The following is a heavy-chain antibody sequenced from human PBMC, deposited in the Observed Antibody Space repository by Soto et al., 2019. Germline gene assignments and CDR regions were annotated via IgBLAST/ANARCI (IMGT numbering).Heavy chain of an antibody. Sequence: GGSMRISGAASGLTFSDYYMRWIRQAPGKGLEWVSYISSSGSTIYYADSVKGRFTISRDNAKNSLYLQMNSLRAEDTAVYYCARRLHSYMDVWAKGTTVNVSS. D-gene: IGHD2-15*01. CDR1: GLTFSDYY. CDR3: ARRLHSYMDV. CDR2: ISSSGSTI. V-gene: IGHV3-11*01. J-gene: IGHJ6*03.